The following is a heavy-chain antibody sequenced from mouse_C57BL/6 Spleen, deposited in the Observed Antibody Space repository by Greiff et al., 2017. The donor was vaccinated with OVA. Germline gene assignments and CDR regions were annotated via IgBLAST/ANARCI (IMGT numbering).Heavy chain of an antibody. CDR1: GYAFSSSW. CDR3: ARSGGYDSAWFAY. J-gene: IGHJ3*01. Sequence: VKVVESGPELVKPGASVKISCKASGYAFSSSWMNWVKQRPGKGLEWIGRIYPGDGDTNYNGKFKGKATLTADKSSSTAYMQLSSLTSEDSAVYFCARSGGYDSAWFAYWGQGTLVTVSA. D-gene: IGHD2-2*01. V-gene: IGHV1-82*01. CDR2: IYPGDGDT.